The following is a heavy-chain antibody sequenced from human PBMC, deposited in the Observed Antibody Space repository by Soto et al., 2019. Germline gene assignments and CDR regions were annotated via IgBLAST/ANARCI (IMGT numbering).Heavy chain of an antibody. CDR1: GGSVSSDTHY. CDR3: AILAGSCGGTICYTGGDV. Sequence: SETLSLTCSVSGGSVSSDTHYWSWIRQPPGKPLEWIGFIYSSGSTNYNPSLKSRVTMSVDTSKNQFSLRLRSVIVATPAVFLCAILAGSCGGTICYTGGDVWGRGARVT. J-gene: IGHJ6*03. CDR2: IYSSGST. V-gene: IGHV4-61*01. D-gene: IGHD2-15*01.